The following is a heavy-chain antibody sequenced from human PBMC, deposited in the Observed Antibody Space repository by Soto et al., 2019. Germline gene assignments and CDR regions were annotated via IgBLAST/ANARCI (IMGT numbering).Heavy chain of an antibody. CDR2: IYYSGST. Sequence: QLQLQESGPGLVKPSETLSLTCTVSGGSISSSSYYWGWIRQPPGKGLEWIGSIYYSGSTYYNPSLKSRVTISVDTSKNQFSLKLSSVTAADTAVYYCARQWGLYYYYGMDVWGQGTTVTVSS. J-gene: IGHJ6*02. CDR1: GGSISSSSYY. D-gene: IGHD3-16*01. CDR3: ARQWGLYYYYGMDV. V-gene: IGHV4-39*01.